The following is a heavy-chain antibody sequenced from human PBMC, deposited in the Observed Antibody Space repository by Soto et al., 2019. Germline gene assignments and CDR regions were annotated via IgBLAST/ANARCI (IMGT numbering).Heavy chain of an antibody. CDR3: AKGISEDYYGMDV. CDR1: GFTFSSYG. J-gene: IGHJ6*02. Sequence: QVPLVESGGGVVQPGRSLRLSCAASGFTFSSYGMHWVRQAPGKGLEWVAVISYDGSNKYYADSVKGRFTISRDNSKNTLYLQMNSLRAEDTAVYYCAKGISEDYYGMDVWGQGTTVTVSS. CDR2: ISYDGSNK. V-gene: IGHV3-30*18.